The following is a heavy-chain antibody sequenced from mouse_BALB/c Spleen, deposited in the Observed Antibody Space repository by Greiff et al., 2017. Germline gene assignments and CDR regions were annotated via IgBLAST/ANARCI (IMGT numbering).Heavy chain of an antibody. J-gene: IGHJ1*01. CDR3: ARDYYGISYGYFDV. CDR1: GFTFSSYA. V-gene: IGHV5-9-4*01. CDR2: ISSGGSYT. Sequence: EVQLVESGGGLVKPGGSLKLSCAASGFTFSSYAMSWVRQSPEKRLEWVAEISSGGSYTYYPDTVTGRFTISRDNAKNTLYLEMSSLRSEDTAMYYCARDYYGISYGYFDVWGAGTTVTVSS. D-gene: IGHD1-1*01.